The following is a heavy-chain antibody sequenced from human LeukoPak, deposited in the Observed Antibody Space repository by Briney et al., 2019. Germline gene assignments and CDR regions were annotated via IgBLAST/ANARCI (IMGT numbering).Heavy chain of an antibody. V-gene: IGHV3-9*01. CDR2: ISWNSGSI. CDR3: AREERLRWTAY. J-gene: IGHJ4*02. Sequence: PGGSLRLSCAASGFTFDDYAMHWVRHAPGKGLEWVSGISWNSGSIGYADSVKGRFTVSRDNAKNSLYLQMNSLRAEDTAVYYCAREERLRWTAYWGQGTLVTVSS. D-gene: IGHD4-23*01. CDR1: GFTFDDYA.